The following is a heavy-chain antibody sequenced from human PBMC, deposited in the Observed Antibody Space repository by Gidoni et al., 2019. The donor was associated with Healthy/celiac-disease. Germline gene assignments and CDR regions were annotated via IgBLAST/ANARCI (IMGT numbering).Heavy chain of an antibody. CDR3: ARVPGGYCSGGSCPDY. V-gene: IGHV3-21*01. CDR2: IRSSSSYI. Sequence: EVQLVESGGGLVKPGGSLRLSCPASGFPLRRHSMNRVGQAPGKGLEWVSSIRSSSSYICYADSVKGRFTISRDNAKNSLYLQMNSLRAEDTAVYYCARVPGGYCSGGSCPDYWGQGTLVTVSS. CDR1: GFPLRRHS. D-gene: IGHD2-15*01. J-gene: IGHJ4*02.